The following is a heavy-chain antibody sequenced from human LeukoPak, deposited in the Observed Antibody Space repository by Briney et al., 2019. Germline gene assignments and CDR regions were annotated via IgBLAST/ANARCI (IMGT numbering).Heavy chain of an antibody. V-gene: IGHV6-1*01. CDR2: TYYRSKWYN. CDR1: GDSVSSDRAV. Sequence: SQTLSLTCAISGDSVSSDRAVWNWIRQSPSRGLEWLGRTYYRSKWYNDYAVYVKSRIIINPDTSKNHFSLQLNSVTPEDTAVYYCARDYSPGPVGMDVWGQGTTVTVSS. CDR3: ARDYSPGPVGMDV. D-gene: IGHD1-26*01. J-gene: IGHJ6*02.